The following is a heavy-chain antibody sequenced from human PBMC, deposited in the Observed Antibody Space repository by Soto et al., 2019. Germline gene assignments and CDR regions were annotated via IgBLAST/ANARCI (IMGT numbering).Heavy chain of an antibody. CDR2: VSKDGSNT. J-gene: IGHJ3*02. D-gene: IGHD1-26*01. CDR1: GFTFTFFA. CDR3: ARDILWERWVDAFDI. V-gene: IGHV3-30-3*01. Sequence: QVQLVESGGGVVQPGRSLRLSCAASGFTFTFFARHWVRQAPGKGLEWVAVVSKDGSNTYYADSVRGRFTISRDNPKNTLYLQMNNLRAEDTAVYYCARDILWERWVDAFDIWGQGTMVTVSS.